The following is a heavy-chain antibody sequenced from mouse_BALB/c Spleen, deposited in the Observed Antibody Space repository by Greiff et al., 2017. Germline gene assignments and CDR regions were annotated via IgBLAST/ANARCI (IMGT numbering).Heavy chain of an antibody. V-gene: IGHV2-9*02. CDR2: IWAGGST. CDR1: GFSLTSYG. CDR3: ARDGSYYYGSSPFAY. J-gene: IGHJ3*01. Sequence: VMLVESGPGLVAPSQSLSITCTVSGFSLTSYGVHWVRQPPGKGLEWLGVIWAGGSTNYNSALMSRLSISKDNSKSQVFLKMNSLQTDDTAMYYCARDGSYYYGSSPFAYWGQGTLVTVSA. D-gene: IGHD1-1*01.